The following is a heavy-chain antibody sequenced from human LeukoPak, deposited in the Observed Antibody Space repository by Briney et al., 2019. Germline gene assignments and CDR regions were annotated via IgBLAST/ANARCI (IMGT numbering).Heavy chain of an antibody. V-gene: IGHV1-69*13. CDR1: GGTLSSYA. CDR2: IIPIFGTA. Sequence: ASVKVSCKASGGTLSSYAISWVRQAPGQGLEWMGGIIPIFGTANYAQKFQGRVTITADESTSTAYMELSSLRSEDTAVYYCARVGRYCSGGSCYDDAFDIWGQGTMVTVSS. D-gene: IGHD2-15*01. CDR3: ARVGRYCSGGSCYDDAFDI. J-gene: IGHJ3*02.